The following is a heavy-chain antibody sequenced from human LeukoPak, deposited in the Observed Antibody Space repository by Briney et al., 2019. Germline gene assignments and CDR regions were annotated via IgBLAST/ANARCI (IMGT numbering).Heavy chain of an antibody. CDR2: ISSSGSTI. V-gene: IGHV3-48*03. Sequence: GGSLRLSCAASGFTFSSYEMNWVRQAPGKGLEWVSYISSSGSTIYYADSVKGRFTISRDNAKNSLYLQMNSLRAEDTAVYYCARESHYYDSSLDYWGQGTLVTVSS. J-gene: IGHJ4*02. D-gene: IGHD3-22*01. CDR3: ARESHYYDSSLDY. CDR1: GFTFSSYE.